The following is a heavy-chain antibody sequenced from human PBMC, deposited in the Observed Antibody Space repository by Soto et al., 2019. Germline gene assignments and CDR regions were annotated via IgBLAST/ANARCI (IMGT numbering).Heavy chain of an antibody. CDR3: AKFRGTARPPIDY. Sequence: PGGSLRLSCAASGFTFSSYSMNWVRQAPGKGLEWVSYISSSSSTIYYADSVKGRFTISRDNSKNTLYLQMNSLRAEDTAIYYSAKFRGTARPPIDYRARGAVVPVS. J-gene: IGHJ4*02. CDR2: ISSSSSTI. V-gene: IGHV3-48*04. D-gene: IGHD3-10*01. CDR1: GFTFSSYS.